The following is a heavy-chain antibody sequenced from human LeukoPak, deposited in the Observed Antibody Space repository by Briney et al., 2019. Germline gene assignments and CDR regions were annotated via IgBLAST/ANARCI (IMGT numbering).Heavy chain of an antibody. V-gene: IGHV3-30*18. CDR2: ISYDGSNK. CDR3: AKDFHDGFDY. D-gene: IGHD1-1*01. Sequence: PGRSLRLSCAASGFTFSSYGMHWVRQAPGKGLEWVAVISYDGSNKYYADSVKGRFTISRGNSKNTLYLQMNSLRAEDTAVYYCAKDFHDGFDYWGQGTLVTVSS. CDR1: GFTFSSYG. J-gene: IGHJ4*02.